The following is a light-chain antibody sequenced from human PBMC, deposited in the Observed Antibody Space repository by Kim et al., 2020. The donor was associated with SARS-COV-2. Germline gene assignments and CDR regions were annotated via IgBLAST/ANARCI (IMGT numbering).Light chain of an antibody. J-gene: IGLJ1*01. CDR3: SSYAGSLYV. CDR2: EVS. CDR1: SSDVGCYNY. Sequence: PGTSGAISCTGTSSDVGCYNYVSWYQQHPGKAPKLMIYEVSKRPSGVPDRFSGSKSGNTASLTVSGLQAEDEADYYCSSYAGSLYVFGTGTKVTVL. V-gene: IGLV2-8*01.